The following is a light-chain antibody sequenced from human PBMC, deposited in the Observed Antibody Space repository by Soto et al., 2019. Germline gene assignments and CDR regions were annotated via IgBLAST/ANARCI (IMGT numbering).Light chain of an antibody. CDR1: SSNIGAGYD. CDR2: GNS. V-gene: IGLV1-40*01. Sequence: VVTQPPSVSGAPGQRITISCTGSSSNIGAGYDVHWYQQIPGAAPKLLIYGNSNRPSGVPDRFSGSKSGTSASLAITGLQTEDEADYYCQSYDKSLNVFFVFGTGTKLTVL. CDR3: QSYDKSLNVFFV. J-gene: IGLJ1*01.